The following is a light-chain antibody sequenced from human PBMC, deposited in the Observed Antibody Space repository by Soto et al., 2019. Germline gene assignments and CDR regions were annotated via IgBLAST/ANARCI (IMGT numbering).Light chain of an antibody. Sequence: DIQMTQSPSTLSASVGDRVTITCRASQSISSRLAWYQQKPGKAPKVLIYAASSLESGVPSRFSGSGSGTEFTLTITNLQPDDFATYYCQQYNTYWTFGQGTKVEIK. CDR1: QSISSR. J-gene: IGKJ1*01. CDR2: AAS. CDR3: QQYNTYWT. V-gene: IGKV1-5*01.